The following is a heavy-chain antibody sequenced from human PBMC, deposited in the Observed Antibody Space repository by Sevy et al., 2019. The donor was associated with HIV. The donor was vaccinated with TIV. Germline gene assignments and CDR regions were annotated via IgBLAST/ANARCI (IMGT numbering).Heavy chain of an antibody. Sequence: GESLKISCKGSGYSFTSYWIGWVRQMPGKALEWLGFIYPGDSVTGYSPSFQGQVTISADKSISTAYLQWSSLKASDTAMYYCARHQTNDAFDIWGQGTMVTVSS. CDR1: GYSFTSYW. V-gene: IGHV5-51*01. CDR2: IYPGDSVT. J-gene: IGHJ3*02. CDR3: ARHQTNDAFDI.